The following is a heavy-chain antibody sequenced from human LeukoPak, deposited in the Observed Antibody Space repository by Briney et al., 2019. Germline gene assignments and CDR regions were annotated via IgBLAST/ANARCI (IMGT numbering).Heavy chain of an antibody. D-gene: IGHD2-2*01. CDR3: AREGYCSRTSCYPDY. CDR1: GFTVNSYW. V-gene: IGHV3-74*01. CDR2: INTDGSTT. Sequence: GGSLRLSCAASGFTVNSYWMQWVRQAPGKGLVWVSRINTDGSTTRYADSVKGRFTISKDSAKNTLYLQMNSLRAEDTAFYYCAREGYCSRTSCYPDYWGQGALVTVSS. J-gene: IGHJ4*02.